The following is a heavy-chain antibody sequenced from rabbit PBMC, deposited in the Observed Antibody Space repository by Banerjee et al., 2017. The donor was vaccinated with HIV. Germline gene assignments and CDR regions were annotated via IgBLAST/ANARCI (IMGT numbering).Heavy chain of an antibody. CDR1: GFTLSSYW. CDR3: ARDLAGVIGWNFKL. V-gene: IGHV1S40*01. J-gene: IGHJ4*01. D-gene: IGHD4-1*01. Sequence: QSLEESGGDLVKPGASLTLTCTASGFTLSSYWMWWVRQAPGKGPEWIASIYAGTTYYASWVNGRFTISSDNAQNTVDLQMNSLTAADTATYFCARDLAGVIGWNFKLWG. CDR2: IYAGTT.